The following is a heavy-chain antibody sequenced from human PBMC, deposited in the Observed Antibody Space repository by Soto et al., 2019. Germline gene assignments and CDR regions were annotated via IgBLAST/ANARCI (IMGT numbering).Heavy chain of an antibody. J-gene: IGHJ6*03. V-gene: IGHV1-2*02. CDR3: ARESGGATATLDYYYFYMDV. CDR2: INPNGGAT. Sequence: VQLVQSGAEVKKPGASVKVSCKTSGDSFNDYYIHWVRQAPGQGLEWMGWINPNGGATKYAQKFQGRVTATRDTSIRTVYMELSSLRSDDTALYYCARESGGATATLDYYYFYMDVWGKGTTVTVSS. D-gene: IGHD5-12*01. CDR1: GDSFNDYY.